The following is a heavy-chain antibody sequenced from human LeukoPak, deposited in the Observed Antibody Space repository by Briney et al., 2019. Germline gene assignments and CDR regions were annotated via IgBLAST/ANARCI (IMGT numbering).Heavy chain of an antibody. D-gene: IGHD3-10*01. CDR1: GFTVSTNY. V-gene: IGHV3-74*01. CDR2: INSDGSST. J-gene: IGHJ4*02. CDR3: ATEDRGVILPTDY. Sequence: PGGSLRLSCAASGFTVSTNYMNWVRQAPGKGLVWVSRINSDGSSTSYADSVKGRFTISRDNAKNTLYLQMNSLRAEDTAVYYCATEDRGVILPTDYWGQGTLVTVSS.